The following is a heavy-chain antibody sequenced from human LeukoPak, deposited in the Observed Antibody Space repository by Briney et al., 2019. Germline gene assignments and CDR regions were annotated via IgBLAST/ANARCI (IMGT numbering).Heavy chain of an antibody. CDR3: AKGLLWPPKNFDY. Sequence: PGASLRLSCAASGFTFSSYAMSWVRQAPGKGLEWASAISGSGGSTYYADSVKGRFTISRDNSKNTLYLQMNSLRAEDTAVYYCAKGLLWPPKNFDYWGQGTLVTVSS. V-gene: IGHV3-23*01. J-gene: IGHJ4*02. D-gene: IGHD3-10*01. CDR2: ISGSGGST. CDR1: GFTFSSYA.